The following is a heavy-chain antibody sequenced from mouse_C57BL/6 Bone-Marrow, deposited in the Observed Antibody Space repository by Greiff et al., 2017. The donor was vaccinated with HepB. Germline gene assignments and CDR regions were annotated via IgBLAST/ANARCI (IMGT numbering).Heavy chain of an antibody. CDR2: IDPSDSYT. V-gene: IGHV1-59*01. D-gene: IGHD1-1*01. Sequence: QVQLQQPGAELVRPGTSVKLSCKASGYTFTSYWMHWVKQRPGQGLEWIGVIDPSDSYTNYNQKFKGKATLTVHTSSSTAYMQLSSLSSEDSAVYYCARGDYYYFDYWGQGTTLTVSS. CDR3: ARGDYYYFDY. CDR1: GYTFTSYW. J-gene: IGHJ2*01.